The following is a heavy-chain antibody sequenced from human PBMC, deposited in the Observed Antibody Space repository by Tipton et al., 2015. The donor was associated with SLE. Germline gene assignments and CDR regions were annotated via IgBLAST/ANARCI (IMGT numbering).Heavy chain of an antibody. CDR2: INYSGSS. CDR3: ARAIGAKYFNF. CDR1: GGSIGDYY. Sequence: LRLSCSVSGGSIGDYYWGWIRQPPGKGLEWIGNINYSGSSYYNPSLKTRVSMSVDTSKMQFSLRLTSVTAADTAIYYCARAIGAKYFNFWGQGTLVTVSS. J-gene: IGHJ4*02. V-gene: IGHV4-39*07. D-gene: IGHD3-16*01.